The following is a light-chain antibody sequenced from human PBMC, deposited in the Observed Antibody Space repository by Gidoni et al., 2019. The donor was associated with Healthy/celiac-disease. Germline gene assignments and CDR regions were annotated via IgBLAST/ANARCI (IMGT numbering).Light chain of an antibody. CDR2: GAS. V-gene: IGKV3-20*01. Sequence: EIVLTQSPGTLSLSPGERATPSCRASQSVSSSDLAWYQQKPGQAPRLLIYGASSRATGIPDRFSGSGSGTDFTLTISRLEPEDFAVYYCQQYGSSPWTFXXXTKVEIK. CDR3: QQYGSSPWT. J-gene: IGKJ1*01. CDR1: QSVSSSD.